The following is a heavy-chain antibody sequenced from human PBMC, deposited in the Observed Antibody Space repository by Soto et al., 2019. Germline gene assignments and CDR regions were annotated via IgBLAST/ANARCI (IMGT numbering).Heavy chain of an antibody. J-gene: IGHJ2*01. CDR1: GYTFTNYA. CDR3: TRGGSLYWYFDL. CDR2: INAGNGNT. V-gene: IGHV1-3*01. D-gene: IGHD1-26*01. Sequence: ASVKVSCKASGYTFTNYAMHWVRQAPGQRLEWMGWINAGNGNTKYSQKFQGRVTITRDTSASTAYMELSSLRSEDTAVYYCTRGGSLYWYFDLWGRGTLVTVSS.